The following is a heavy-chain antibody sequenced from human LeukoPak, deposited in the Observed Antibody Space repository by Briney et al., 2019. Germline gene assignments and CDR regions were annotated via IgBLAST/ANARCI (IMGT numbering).Heavy chain of an antibody. V-gene: IGHV1-46*01. CDR3: ARDASGGYYGY. CDR2: INPSGGST. CDR1: GYTFTSYG. D-gene: IGHD3-22*01. J-gene: IGHJ4*02. Sequence: ASVKVSCKASGYTFTSYGISWVRQAPGQGLEWMGIINPSGGSTSYAQKFQGRVTMTRDTSTSTVYTELSSLRSEDTAVYYCARDASGGYYGYWGQGTLVTVSS.